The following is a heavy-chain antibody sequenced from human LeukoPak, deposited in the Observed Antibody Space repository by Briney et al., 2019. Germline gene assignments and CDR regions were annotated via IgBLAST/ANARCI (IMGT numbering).Heavy chain of an antibody. D-gene: IGHD5-12*01. CDR3: ARDGDGGYDLAQTYYYYGMDV. CDR1: GGTFISYV. J-gene: IGHJ6*02. Sequence: SVKVSCKASGGTFISYVISWVRQAPGQGLEWMGRIIPILGIANYAQKFQGRVTITADKSTSTAYMELSSLRSEDTAVYYCARDGDGGYDLAQTYYYYGMDVWGQGTTVTVSS. V-gene: IGHV1-69*04. CDR2: IIPILGIA.